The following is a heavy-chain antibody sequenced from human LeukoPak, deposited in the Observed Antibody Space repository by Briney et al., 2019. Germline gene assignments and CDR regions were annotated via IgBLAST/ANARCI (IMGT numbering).Heavy chain of an antibody. J-gene: IGHJ4*02. CDR3: ARGLGGSYYFDH. Sequence: SETLSLTCAVYGGSFSGYYWSWIRQPPGKGLYWIGEIIHSGGTNYNPSLKSRVTISVDTSKNQFSLNLNSINAADAAVYYCARGLGGSYYFDHWGQGTLVTVSS. CDR2: IIHSGGT. V-gene: IGHV4-34*01. CDR1: GGSFSGYY. D-gene: IGHD1-26*01.